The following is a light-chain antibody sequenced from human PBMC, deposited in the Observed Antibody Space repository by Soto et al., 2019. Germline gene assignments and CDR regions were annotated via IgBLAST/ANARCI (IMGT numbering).Light chain of an antibody. J-gene: IGKJ1*01. V-gene: IGKV4-1*01. Sequence: DIVMTQSPDSLAVSLGERATINCKSSQSVFFNSNNKYYLAWYQQKPGQPPKLLIYWASTRESGVPDRFSGRGSGTDFTLTISSLQAEDVAVYFCQQYYNLPPTFGQGTKVEI. CDR3: QQYYNLPPT. CDR2: WAS. CDR1: QSVFFNSNNKYY.